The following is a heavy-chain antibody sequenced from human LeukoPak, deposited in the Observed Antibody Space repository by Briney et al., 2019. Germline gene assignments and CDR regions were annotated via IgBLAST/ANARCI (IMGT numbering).Heavy chain of an antibody. CDR1: GLTVSSDY. Sequence: PGGSLRRSCAASGLTVSSDYMSWVRQAPGKGLEWVSVIYSGGGTYYADSVRGRFTISRDNSKNTLYLQLNSLRAEDTAVYYCARYPYSTSSWSDPWGQGTLVTVSS. CDR3: ARYPYSTSSWSDP. J-gene: IGHJ5*02. D-gene: IGHD6-6*01. CDR2: IYSGGGT. V-gene: IGHV3-66*01.